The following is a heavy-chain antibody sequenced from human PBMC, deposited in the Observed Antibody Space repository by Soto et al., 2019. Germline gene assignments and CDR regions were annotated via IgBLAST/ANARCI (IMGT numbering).Heavy chain of an antibody. J-gene: IGHJ5*02. CDR3: ATDRWGGYYPSWFDH. D-gene: IGHD3-10*01. Sequence: PSETLSLTCTVSGGSISSGDYYWSWIRQHPGKGLEWIGYIYYSGSTYYNPSLKSRVTISVDTSKNQFSLKLTSVTAADTAVYSCATDRWGGYYPSWFDHWGQGTLVTVSS. CDR2: IYYSGST. V-gene: IGHV4-31*03. CDR1: GGSISSGDYY.